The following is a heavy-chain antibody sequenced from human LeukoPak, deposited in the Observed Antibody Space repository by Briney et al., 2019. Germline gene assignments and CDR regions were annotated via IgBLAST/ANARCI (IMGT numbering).Heavy chain of an antibody. J-gene: IGHJ6*03. D-gene: IGHD3-10*01. Sequence: SETLSLTCTVSGGSISSSSYYWGWIRQPPGKGLEWIGEINHSGSTNYNPSLKSRVTMSVDTSKNQFSLKLSSVTAADTAVYYCARQARGLWFYYYMDVWGKGTTVTISS. CDR3: ARQARGLWFYYYMDV. V-gene: IGHV4-39*01. CDR1: GGSISSSSYY. CDR2: INHSGST.